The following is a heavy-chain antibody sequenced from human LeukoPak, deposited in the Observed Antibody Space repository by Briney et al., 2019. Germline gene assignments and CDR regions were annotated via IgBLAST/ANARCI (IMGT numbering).Heavy chain of an antibody. D-gene: IGHD3-3*01. J-gene: IGHJ4*02. Sequence: SQTLSLTCTVSGGSISSGSYYWSWIRQPAGKGLEWIGRIYTSGSTNYNPSLKSRVTTSVDTSKNQFSLKLSSVTAADTAVYYCARAHGYYDFWSGYSDWGQGTLVTVSS. CDR1: GGSISSGSYY. CDR3: ARAHGYYDFWSGYSD. V-gene: IGHV4-61*02. CDR2: IYTSGST.